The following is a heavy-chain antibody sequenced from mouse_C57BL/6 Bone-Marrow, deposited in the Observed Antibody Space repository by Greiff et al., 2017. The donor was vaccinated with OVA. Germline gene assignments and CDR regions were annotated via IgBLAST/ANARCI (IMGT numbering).Heavy chain of an antibody. V-gene: IGHV5-9-1*02. CDR2: ISSGGDYI. CDR1: GFTFSSYA. J-gene: IGHJ2*01. D-gene: IGHD1-1*01. Sequence: EVQRVESGEGLVKPGGSLKLSCAASGFTFSSYAMSWVRQTPEKRLEWVAYISSGGDYIYYADTVKGRFTISRDNARNTLYLQMSSLKSEDTAMYYCTRVYYYGSSYRYFDYWGQGTTLTVSS. CDR3: TRVYYYGSSYRYFDY.